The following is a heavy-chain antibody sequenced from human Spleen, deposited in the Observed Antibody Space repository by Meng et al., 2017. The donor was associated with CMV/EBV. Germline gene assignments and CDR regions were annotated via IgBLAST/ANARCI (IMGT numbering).Heavy chain of an antibody. CDR1: GITFNIYA. J-gene: IGHJ4*02. CDR3: AKSPRYCYGGDCYGTDLLLDY. V-gene: IGHV3-23*01. D-gene: IGHD2-15*01. CDR2: TGGSGLTS. Sequence: GGSLRLSCAASGITFNIYAMSWVRQAPGKGLEWVSVTGGSGLTSRYADSVKGRFTISRDNSKNTLYLEMNSLKVEDTGVYYCAKSPRYCYGGDCYGTDLLLDYWGQGTLVTVSS.